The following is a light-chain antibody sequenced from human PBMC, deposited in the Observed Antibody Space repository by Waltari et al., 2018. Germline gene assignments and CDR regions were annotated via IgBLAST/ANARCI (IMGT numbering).Light chain of an antibody. CDR3: VVYMGSDIWV. CDR2: NTN. CDR1: SVPVSSNYH. Sequence: QPVVTQVPSFSASLGGTVTLTCGLTSVPVSSNYHPSWYQQTPGQAPRTLIYNTNIRSSGVPDRFSGSILGNKAALTITGAQADDESDYYCVVYMGSDIWVFGGGTKLTVL. V-gene: IGLV8-61*01. J-gene: IGLJ3*02.